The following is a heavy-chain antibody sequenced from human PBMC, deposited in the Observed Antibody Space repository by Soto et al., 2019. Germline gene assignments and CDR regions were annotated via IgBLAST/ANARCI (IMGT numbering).Heavy chain of an antibody. Sequence: SETLSPTCTVSGGSISTFYWSWIRQPPGKGLGWIAYIYYIGSTHYNPSLKSEVSISVDTSKRQFSLKLRSVTAADTAVYSSLRHGGSDHFDSWGQGALVTVSS. V-gene: IGHV4-59*01. D-gene: IGHD3-16*01. CDR3: LRHGGSDHFDS. J-gene: IGHJ4*02. CDR1: GGSISTFY. CDR2: IYYIGST.